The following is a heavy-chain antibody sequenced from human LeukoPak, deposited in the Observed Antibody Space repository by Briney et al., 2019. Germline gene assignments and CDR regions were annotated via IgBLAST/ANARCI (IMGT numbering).Heavy chain of an antibody. CDR3: VRSRDGYLTAFDL. J-gene: IGHJ5*02. CDR1: GDSVSSNSAA. D-gene: IGHD5-24*01. V-gene: IGHV6-1*01. Sequence: SQTLSLTCAISGDSVSSNSAAWNWLRQSPSRGLEWLGRTYYRSKWYNDYAVSVKIRITIKADTSKNQFSLHLNSVTPEDTAVYYCVRSRDGYLTAFDLWGQGTLVTVSS. CDR2: TYYRSKWYN.